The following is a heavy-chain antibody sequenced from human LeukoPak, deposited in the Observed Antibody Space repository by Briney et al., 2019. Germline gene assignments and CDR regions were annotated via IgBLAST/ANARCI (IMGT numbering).Heavy chain of an antibody. CDR2: IYHSGST. CDR1: GGSISSSNW. V-gene: IGHV4-4*02. CDR3: ARGGFGYDSSGAVDAFDI. D-gene: IGHD3-22*01. J-gene: IGHJ3*02. Sequence: PSGTLSLTCAVSGGSISSSNWWSWVRQPPGQGLEWIGEIYHSGSTNYNPSLKSRVTISVDKSKNQFSLKLSSVTAADTAVYYCARGGFGYDSSGAVDAFDIWGQGTMVTVSS.